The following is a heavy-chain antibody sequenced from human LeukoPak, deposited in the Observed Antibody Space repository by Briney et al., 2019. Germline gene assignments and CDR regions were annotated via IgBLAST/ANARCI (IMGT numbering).Heavy chain of an antibody. V-gene: IGHV4-59*08. Sequence: PSETLSLTCTVSGGSISSYYWSWIRQPPGKGLEWIGYIYYSGSTNYNPSLKSRVTISVDTSKNQFSLKLSSVTAADTAVYYCARQVRGSYFDYWGQGTLVTLSS. CDR1: GGSISSYY. J-gene: IGHJ4*02. CDR3: ARQVRGSYFDY. CDR2: IYYSGST. D-gene: IGHD3-10*01.